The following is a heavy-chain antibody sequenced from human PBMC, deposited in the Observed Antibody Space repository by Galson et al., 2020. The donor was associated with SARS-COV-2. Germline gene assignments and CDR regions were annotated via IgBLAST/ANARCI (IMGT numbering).Heavy chain of an antibody. J-gene: IGHJ4*02. CDR2: FDPEDGET. CDR1: GYTLTELS. CDR3: ATDYAYNWNDGCLGY. Sequence: ASVKVSCKVSGYTLTELSMHWVRQAPGKGLEWMGGFDPEDGETIYAQKFQGRVTMTEDTSTDTAYMELSSLRSEDTAVYYCATDYAYNWNDGCLGYWGQGTLVTVSS. D-gene: IGHD1-1*01. V-gene: IGHV1-24*01.